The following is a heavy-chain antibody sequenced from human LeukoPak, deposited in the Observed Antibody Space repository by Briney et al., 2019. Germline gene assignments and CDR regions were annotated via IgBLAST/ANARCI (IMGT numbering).Heavy chain of an antibody. V-gene: IGHV3-66*02. CDR3: ARDWSWSGYYKGLAVDY. D-gene: IGHD3-3*01. J-gene: IGHJ4*02. CDR2: IYSGGST. Sequence: GGSLRLSCAASGFTVSSNYMSWVRQAPGKGLEWVSVIYSGGSTYYADYAKGRFTISSNNSKNTLYLQMNSLRSEDTAVYYCARDWSWSGYYKGLAVDYWGQGTLVTVSS. CDR1: GFTVSSNY.